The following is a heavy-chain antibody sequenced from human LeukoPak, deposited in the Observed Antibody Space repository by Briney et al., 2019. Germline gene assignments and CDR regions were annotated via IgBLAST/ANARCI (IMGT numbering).Heavy chain of an antibody. Sequence: GGSLRLSCAASGFTFSTYAMSWVRQAPGKGLERVSGIGGSGGRKYYADSVKGRFTIARDNSKNTLYLQMNSLRGEDTAIYYCASSGWDDGLKDYWGQGTLVTVSS. CDR3: ASSGWDDGLKDY. V-gene: IGHV3-23*01. CDR1: GFTFSTYA. CDR2: IGGSGGRK. J-gene: IGHJ4*02. D-gene: IGHD6-19*01.